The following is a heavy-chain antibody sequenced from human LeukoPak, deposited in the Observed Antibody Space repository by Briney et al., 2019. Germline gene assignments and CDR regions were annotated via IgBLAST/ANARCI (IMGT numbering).Heavy chain of an antibody. CDR1: GFTSSVFG. D-gene: IGHD3-22*01. J-gene: IGHJ4*02. Sequence: GGSLRLSCAGSGFTSSVFGMNWVRQAPGKGLEWVSYITSTSSAMYYADSVKGRFTISRDNAKNSLFLQMNSLRAEDTAVYYCARAHDYYDSMTGAFAYYFDYWGQGTLVTVSS. V-gene: IGHV3-48*01. CDR2: ITSTSSAM. CDR3: ARAHDYYDSMTGAFAYYFDY.